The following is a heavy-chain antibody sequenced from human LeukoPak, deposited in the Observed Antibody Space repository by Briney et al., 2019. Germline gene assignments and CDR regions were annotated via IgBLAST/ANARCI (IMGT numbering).Heavy chain of an antibody. CDR1: GYIYTNYG. CDR3: ARGCASTSCYLFDY. D-gene: IGHD2-2*01. J-gene: IGHJ4*02. Sequence: ASVKVSCKASGYIYTNYGIGWVRQAPGQGLEWLGWISTYNGNTHYAQMLQGRVTMTTDTSTTTDYMELRSLRSDDTAMYYCARGCASTSCYLFDYWGQGTLVTVSS. V-gene: IGHV1-18*01. CDR2: ISTYNGNT.